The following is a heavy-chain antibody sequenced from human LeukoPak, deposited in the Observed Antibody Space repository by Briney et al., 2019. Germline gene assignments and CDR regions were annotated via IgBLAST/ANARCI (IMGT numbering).Heavy chain of an antibody. CDR1: GGSFSGYY. CDR3: ARTGPGGY. CDR2: IYYSGST. J-gene: IGHJ4*02. V-gene: IGHV4-59*08. D-gene: IGHD1-14*01. Sequence: PSETLSLTCAVYGGSFSGYYWSWIRQPPGKGLEWIGYIYYSGSTNYNPSLKSRVSISIDTSKTQFSLKLSSVTAADTGVYYCARTGPGGYWGQGTLVTVSS.